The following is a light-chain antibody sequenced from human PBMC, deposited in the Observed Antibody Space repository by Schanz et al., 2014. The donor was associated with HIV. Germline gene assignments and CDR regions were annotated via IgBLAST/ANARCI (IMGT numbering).Light chain of an antibody. CDR3: QQRSSWPSLT. CDR2: DAS. CDR1: QSVSSN. J-gene: IGKJ4*01. Sequence: EIVMTQSPATLSLSPGERATLSCRASQSVSSNYLVWYQQKPGQAPRLLIYDASNRATGIPARFSGSGSGTDFTLTISSLEPEDFAVYYCQQRSSWPSLTFGGGTKVEIK. V-gene: IGKV3-11*01.